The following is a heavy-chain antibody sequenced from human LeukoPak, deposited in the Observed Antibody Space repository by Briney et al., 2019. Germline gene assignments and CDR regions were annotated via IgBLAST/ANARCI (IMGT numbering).Heavy chain of an antibody. CDR3: ARDLGYCSSTSCPINAFDI. CDR1: GGSISSGGYY. CDR2: IYYSGST. D-gene: IGHD2-2*01. J-gene: IGHJ3*02. V-gene: IGHV4-31*03. Sequence: SETLSLTCTVSGGSISSGGYYWSWIRQHPGKGLEWIGYIYYSGSTYYNPSLKSRVTILVDMSKNQFSLKLSSVTAADTAVYYCARDLGYCSSTSCPINAFDIWGQGTMVTVSS.